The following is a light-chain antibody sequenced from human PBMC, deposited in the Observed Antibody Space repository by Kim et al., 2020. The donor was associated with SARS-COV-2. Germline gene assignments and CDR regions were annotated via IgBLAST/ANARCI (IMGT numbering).Light chain of an antibody. V-gene: IGKV4-1*01. Sequence: RATINCKSSQTLLLSENNENYLAWYQHRPGKSPKLLVFWASMRQSGVSDRFTGSGSGTDFTLTISSLQAEDVAVYYCQQYLETPTFGQGTKVDIK. CDR3: QQYLETPT. CDR1: QTLLLSENNENY. J-gene: IGKJ1*01. CDR2: WAS.